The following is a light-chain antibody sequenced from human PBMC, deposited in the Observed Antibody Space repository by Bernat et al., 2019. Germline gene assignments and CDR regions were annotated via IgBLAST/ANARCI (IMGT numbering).Light chain of an antibody. Sequence: QSVLTQPPSASGTPGQRVTISCSGSSSDVGSNSVTWYQQFPGTAPKVLMYATNERPSGVPDRFSGSKSGTSAYLAISGLQSDDEGDYYCASWDDSLNGWVFGGGTKLTVL. J-gene: IGLJ3*02. CDR3: ASWDDSLNGWV. CDR1: SSDVGSNS. V-gene: IGLV1-44*01. CDR2: ATN.